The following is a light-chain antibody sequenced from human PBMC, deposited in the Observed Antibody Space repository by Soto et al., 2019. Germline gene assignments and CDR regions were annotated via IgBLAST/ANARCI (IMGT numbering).Light chain of an antibody. CDR2: GTS. V-gene: IGKV3-20*01. Sequence: EVVLTQSPVALSVSPGEGTTLSCRARENLSRSYMAWYQQRPGQAPRLLIYGTSNRATGIPNRFSGSGSGTDFTLTITILEPEDVAVYYCQQCGSAPFTFGGGTKVEI. CDR3: QQCGSAPFT. J-gene: IGKJ4*01. CDR1: ENLSRSY.